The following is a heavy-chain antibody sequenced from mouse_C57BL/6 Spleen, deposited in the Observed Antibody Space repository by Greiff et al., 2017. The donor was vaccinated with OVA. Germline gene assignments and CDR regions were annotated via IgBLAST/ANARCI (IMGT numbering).Heavy chain of an antibody. CDR3: ARRDYGYDDSFAY. CDR1: GYTFTSYW. J-gene: IGHJ3*01. D-gene: IGHD2-2*01. Sequence: QVQLKQPGAELVKPGASVKMSCKASGYTFTSYWMHWVKQRPGRGLEWIGRIDPNSGGTKYNEKFKSKATLTVDKPSSTAYMQLSSLTSEDSAVYYCARRDYGYDDSFAYWGQGTLVTVSA. V-gene: IGHV1-72*01. CDR2: IDPNSGGT.